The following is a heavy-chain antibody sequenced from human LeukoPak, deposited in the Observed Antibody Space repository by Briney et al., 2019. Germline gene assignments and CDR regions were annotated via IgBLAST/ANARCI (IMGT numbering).Heavy chain of an antibody. CDR2: VKSDGTAT. D-gene: IGHD1-14*01. V-gene: IGHV3-74*01. J-gene: IGHJ4*02. CDR3: VRKFATGD. CDR1: GFTFSSHL. Sequence: GGSLRLSCAASGFTFSSHLMHWVRQAQGTGLVWVSSVKSDGTATNYADSVKGRFTISRDNAKNTLYLQMSSLRVEDTAVYYCVRKFATGDWGQGTLVTVSS.